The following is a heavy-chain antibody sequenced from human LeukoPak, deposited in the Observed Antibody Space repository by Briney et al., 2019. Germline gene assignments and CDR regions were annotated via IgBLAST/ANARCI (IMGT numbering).Heavy chain of an antibody. J-gene: IGHJ4*02. D-gene: IGHD3-10*01. CDR2: INPNSGGT. Sequence: GASVKVSCKASGYTFNGYYIHWVRQAPGQGLEWMGWINPNSGGTNYAQKFQGRVTMTRDTSISTAYMELSRLRSDDTAVYYCARSRVTMVRGVIFFGYFDYWGQGTPVTVSS. CDR1: GYTFNGYY. V-gene: IGHV1-2*02. CDR3: ARSRVTMVRGVIFFGYFDY.